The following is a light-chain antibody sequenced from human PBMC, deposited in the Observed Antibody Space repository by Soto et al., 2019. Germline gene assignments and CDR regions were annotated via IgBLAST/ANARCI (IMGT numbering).Light chain of an antibody. CDR2: DVS. CDR3: SSYTSTSTPYV. Sequence: QSALTQPASVSGSPGQSITISCAGTSADIGAFNYVSWYQHHPGKAPKLLIYDVSDRPSGVSTRFSASKSANTASLTISGLQADDEADYYCSSYTSTSTPYVFGTGTKVTVL. J-gene: IGLJ1*01. CDR1: SADIGAFNY. V-gene: IGLV2-14*03.